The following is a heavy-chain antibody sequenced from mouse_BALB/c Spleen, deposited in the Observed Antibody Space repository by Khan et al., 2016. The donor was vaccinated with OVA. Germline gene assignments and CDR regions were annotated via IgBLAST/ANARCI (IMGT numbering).Heavy chain of an antibody. CDR3: ARRAYYYDSEGFAY. Sequence: EVQLLETGGDVVKPGGSLKLSCAASGFTFSTYGMSWVRQTPDKRLEWVATVSTGGHYTYYPDTVKGRFTISRDNAKNTLYLQMSSLKSEDTAMVYCARRAYYYDSEGFAYWGQGTLVTVSA. CDR2: VSTGGHYT. V-gene: IGHV5-6*02. CDR1: GFTFSTYG. J-gene: IGHJ3*01. D-gene: IGHD1-1*01.